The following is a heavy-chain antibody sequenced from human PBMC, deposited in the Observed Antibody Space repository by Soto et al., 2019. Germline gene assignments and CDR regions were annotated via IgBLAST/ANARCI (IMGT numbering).Heavy chain of an antibody. Sequence: KPSETLSLTCDVSGASITTYYWSWIRQAPGKGLGWIGNVYHTGSTDYNSSLRSRVTISVDTSKNQFSLNMNSVTAADTAVYYCARRLFGSGWTLDSWGQGALVTVSS. CDR1: GASITTYY. CDR2: VYHTGST. CDR3: ARRLFGSGWTLDS. V-gene: IGHV4-59*13. J-gene: IGHJ4*02. D-gene: IGHD6-19*01.